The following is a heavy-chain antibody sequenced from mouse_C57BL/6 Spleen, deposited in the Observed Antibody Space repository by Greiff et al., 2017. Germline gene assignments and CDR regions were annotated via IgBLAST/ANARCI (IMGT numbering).Heavy chain of an antibody. D-gene: IGHD2-2*01. CDR1: GYTFTSYW. CDR2: IDPSDSYT. Sequence: QVQLQQPGAELVRPGTSVKLSCKASGYTFTSYWMHWVKQRPGQGLEWIGVIDPSDSYTNYNQKFKGKATLTVDTSSSTAYMQLSSLTSEDSAVYYCARGMVTTAEDMDYWGQGTSVTVSS. J-gene: IGHJ4*01. V-gene: IGHV1-59*01. CDR3: ARGMVTTAEDMDY.